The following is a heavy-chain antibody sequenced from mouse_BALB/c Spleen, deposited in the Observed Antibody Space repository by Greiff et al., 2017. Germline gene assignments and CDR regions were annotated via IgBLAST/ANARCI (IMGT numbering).Heavy chain of an antibody. Sequence: QVQLKQSGPGLVQPSQSLSITCTVSGFSLTSYGVHWVRQSPGKGLEWLGVIWSGGSTDYNAAFISRLSISKDNSKSQVFFKMNSLQANDTAIYDCARNGDYYGDRDWYFDVWGAGTTVTVSS. V-gene: IGHV2-2*02. J-gene: IGHJ1*01. CDR3: ARNGDYYGDRDWYFDV. D-gene: IGHD1-2*01. CDR1: GFSLTSYG. CDR2: IWSGGST.